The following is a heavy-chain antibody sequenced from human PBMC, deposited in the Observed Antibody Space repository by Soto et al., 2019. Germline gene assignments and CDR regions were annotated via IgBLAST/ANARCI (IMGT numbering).Heavy chain of an antibody. CDR2: IYYTGTT. CDR1: GASIYSFY. Sequence: QVQLQESGPGLVKPSETLSLTCTVSGASIYSFYWSWIRQSPGKGLEWIGNIYYTGTTNYNPSLKSRVTISVDMSKNQFSLHLNSMTAADTSLYYCARGHGYGGSAFEVWGQGTVVTVSS. V-gene: IGHV4-59*01. J-gene: IGHJ3*01. CDR3: ARGHGYGGSAFEV. D-gene: IGHD4-17*01.